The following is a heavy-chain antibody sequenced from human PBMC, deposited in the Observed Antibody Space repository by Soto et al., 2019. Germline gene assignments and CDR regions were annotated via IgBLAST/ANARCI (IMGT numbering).Heavy chain of an antibody. CDR2: ICYRGST. D-gene: IGHD4-17*01. V-gene: IGHV4-31*01. CDR3: ARVGAYGDQDY. Sequence: QVQLQESGPGLVKPSQTLSLTCTVSGGSISSGGYYWSWIRQHPGKGLEWIGYICYRGSTYYNPSLKSLVTISVDTSKTQFALRMSSVTAADTAVYYCARVGAYGDQDYWGQGTLVTVS. J-gene: IGHJ4*02. CDR1: GGSISSGGYY.